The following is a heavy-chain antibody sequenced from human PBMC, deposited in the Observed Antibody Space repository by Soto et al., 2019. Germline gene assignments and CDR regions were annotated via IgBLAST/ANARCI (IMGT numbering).Heavy chain of an antibody. Sequence: GGSLRLSCAASGFTFSSYWMTWVRQAPGKGLEWVANIKQDGSEKYYVDSVKGRFTISGDNAKNSLYLQMNSLRGEDTAVYYCAREWYSGSLGHWGQGTLVTVSS. CDR2: IKQDGSEK. CDR3: AREWYSGSLGH. CDR1: GFTFSSYW. V-gene: IGHV3-7*03. J-gene: IGHJ4*02. D-gene: IGHD1-26*01.